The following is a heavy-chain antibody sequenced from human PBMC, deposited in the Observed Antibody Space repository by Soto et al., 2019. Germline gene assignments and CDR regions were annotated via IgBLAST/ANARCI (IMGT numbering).Heavy chain of an antibody. D-gene: IGHD2-8*01. J-gene: IGHJ6*02. CDR1: GYSFTDYH. Sequence: ASVKVSCKASGYSFTDYHIHWVRQAPGQGLEWLGRINPKSGGTSTAQKFQGWVTMTRDRSISTVYMELTRLRSDDTAVYFCARGHSTDCSNGVCSFFYNHEMYVWGQGTTVTVSS. CDR3: ARGHSTDCSNGVCSFFYNHEMYV. CDR2: INPKSGGT. V-gene: IGHV1-2*04.